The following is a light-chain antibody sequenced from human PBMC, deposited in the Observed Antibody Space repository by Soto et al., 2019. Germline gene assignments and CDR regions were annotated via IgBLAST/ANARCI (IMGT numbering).Light chain of an antibody. J-gene: IGKJ1*01. Sequence: EIVLTQSPGTLSLSPGERATLSCRASQSVSSSYLAWYQQKPGQAPRLLIYGASSRATGIPGRFSGSGSGTDFTLTISRLEPEDFAVYYCQQYNNWPWTFGQGTKVDIK. CDR1: QSVSSSY. V-gene: IGKV3-20*01. CDR3: QQYNNWPWT. CDR2: GAS.